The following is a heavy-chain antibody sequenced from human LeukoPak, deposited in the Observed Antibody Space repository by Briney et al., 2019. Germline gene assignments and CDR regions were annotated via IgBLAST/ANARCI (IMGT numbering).Heavy chain of an antibody. J-gene: IGHJ3*02. D-gene: IGHD6-13*01. Sequence: SQTLSLTCAISGDSVSSNSAAWNWIMQSPSRGLDWLGRTYYRSKWYNDYAVSVKSRITINPDTSKNQFSLQLNSVTHEDTAVYYCARGPLGTGAFDIWGQGTMVTVSS. CDR2: TYYRSKWYN. CDR1: GDSVSSNSAA. CDR3: ARGPLGTGAFDI. V-gene: IGHV6-1*01.